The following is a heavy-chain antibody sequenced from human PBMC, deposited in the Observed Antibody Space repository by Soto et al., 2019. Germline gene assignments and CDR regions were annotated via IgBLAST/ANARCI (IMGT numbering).Heavy chain of an antibody. J-gene: IGHJ3*02. D-gene: IGHD2-2*01. CDR1: GFTFTDVW. CDR2: IKRKIDGETT. CDR3: AVDAQCSSTNCPGAFDI. V-gene: IGHV3-15*01. Sequence: EVQLVESGGGLVKPGGPLRLSCAASGFTFTDVWMTWVRQAPGKGLEWVGRIKRKIDGETTDYAAPVKGRFTISRDDLKNTLFLQMNSLKSEDTAVYYCAVDAQCSSTNCPGAFDIWGQGTMVTVSS.